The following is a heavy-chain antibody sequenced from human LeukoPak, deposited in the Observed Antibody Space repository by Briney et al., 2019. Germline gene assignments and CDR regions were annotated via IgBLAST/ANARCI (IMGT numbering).Heavy chain of an antibody. V-gene: IGHV4-34*01. D-gene: IGHD6-19*01. J-gene: IGHJ4*02. Sequence: KTSETLSLTCAVYGGSFSGYYWSWIRQPPGKGLEWIGEINHSGSTNYNPSLKSRVTISVDTSKNQFSLKLSSVTAADTAVYYCARHSSGWYPPFDYWGQGTLSPSPQ. CDR3: ARHSSGWYPPFDY. CDR1: GGSFSGYY. CDR2: INHSGST.